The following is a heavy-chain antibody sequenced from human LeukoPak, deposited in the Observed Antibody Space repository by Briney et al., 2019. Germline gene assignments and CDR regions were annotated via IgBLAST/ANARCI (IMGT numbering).Heavy chain of an antibody. D-gene: IGHD3-10*01. Sequence: SQTLSLTCVISGDSVSSNSAAWNWIRQSPSIGLESLGRTYYRTEWYSDYAASVRGRISINPDTSNNQFSLQLNSVTPEDTAVYYCAYYGDPPYNWFDPWGQGILVTVSS. V-gene: IGHV6-1*01. J-gene: IGHJ5*02. CDR1: GDSVSSNSAA. CDR2: TYYRTEWYS. CDR3: AYYGDPPYNWFDP.